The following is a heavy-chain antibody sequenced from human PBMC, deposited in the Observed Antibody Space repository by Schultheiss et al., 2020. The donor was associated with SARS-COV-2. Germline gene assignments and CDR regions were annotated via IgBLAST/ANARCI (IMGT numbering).Heavy chain of an antibody. CDR1: GYTFTNYG. CDR2: VSGYNGNT. V-gene: IGHV1-18*01. D-gene: IGHD2-2*01. CDR3: ARGRRGEVPGAIGSY. Sequence: ASVKVSCMASGYTFTNYGISWVRQAPGQGLEWVGWVSGYNGNTEYPQKFRGRVTMTTDTSTSTVYMELRSLGSDDTAMYYCARGRRGEVPGAIGSYWGQGTLVTVSS. J-gene: IGHJ4*02.